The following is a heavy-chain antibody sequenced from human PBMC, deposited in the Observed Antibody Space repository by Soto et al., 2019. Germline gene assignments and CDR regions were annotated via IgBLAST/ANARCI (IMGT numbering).Heavy chain of an antibody. V-gene: IGHV3-74*01. J-gene: IGHJ4*02. CDR1: GFTISSYC. Sequence: CGSLRLSWAASGFTISSYCMNWVRHAAGKGLVWVSRISSNASTRNYADTVKGRFTISRDNAKNTLYLQMDSLTAEDTAVYYCARGPNGWFGYDYWGQGTLVTVS. CDR3: ARGPNGWFGYDY. CDR2: ISSNASTR. D-gene: IGHD3-10*01.